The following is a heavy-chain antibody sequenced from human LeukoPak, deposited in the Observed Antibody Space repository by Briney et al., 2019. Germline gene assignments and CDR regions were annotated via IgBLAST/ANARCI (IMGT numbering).Heavy chain of an antibody. CDR1: GFTFSSYA. V-gene: IGHV3-30*04. D-gene: IGHD4-17*01. CDR3: ARVGYGDYVDYYYGMDV. Sequence: GGSLRLSCAASGFTFSSYAMHWVRQAPGKGREGVPVISYDGRNKSYADPVKGRFTISRDNSKNTLYLQMNSLRAEDTAVYYCARVGYGDYVDYYYGMDVWGQGTTVTVSS. CDR2: ISYDGRNK. J-gene: IGHJ6*02.